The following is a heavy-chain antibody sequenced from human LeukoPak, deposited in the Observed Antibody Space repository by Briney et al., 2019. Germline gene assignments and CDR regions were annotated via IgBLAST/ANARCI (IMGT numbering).Heavy chain of an antibody. CDR1: GFTFSSYG. Sequence: GGSLRLSCAASGFTFSSYGMSWVRQAPGKGLEWVSAISGSGGSIYYADSVKGRFTISRDNSKNTLYLQMNSLRAEDTAVYYCAKASTDTRYFDYWGQGTLVTVSS. J-gene: IGHJ4*02. CDR2: ISGSGGSI. CDR3: AKASTDTRYFDY. D-gene: IGHD1-14*01. V-gene: IGHV3-23*01.